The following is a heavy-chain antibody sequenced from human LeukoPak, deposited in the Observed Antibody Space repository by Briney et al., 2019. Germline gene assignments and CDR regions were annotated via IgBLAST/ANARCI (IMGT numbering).Heavy chain of an antibody. D-gene: IGHD6-25*01. CDR2: INPSGANT. CDR1: GYTFTVYY. Sequence: ASVKVSCKASGYTFTVYYMHWVRQAPGQGLEWMGVINPSGANTGYAQKFQGRVTMTRDTSTSTVYMELSSLRSEDTAVYYCARGPAAANFDYWGQGTLVTVSS. CDR3: ARGPAAANFDY. J-gene: IGHJ4*02. V-gene: IGHV1-46*01.